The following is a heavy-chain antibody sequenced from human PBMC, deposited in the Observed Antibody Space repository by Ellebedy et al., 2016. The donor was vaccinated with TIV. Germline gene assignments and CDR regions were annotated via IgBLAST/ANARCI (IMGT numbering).Heavy chain of an antibody. V-gene: IGHV3-7*01. CDR3: AGIADVRFDP. D-gene: IGHD3-10*02. CDR1: GFTFSSDW. CDR2: IKQDGSEI. Sequence: GESLKISCAASGFTFSSDWMSWVRQAPGKGLEWVANIKQDGSEIYYLDSVKGRFTISRDNAKNSLYLQMNSLRAEDTAVYYCAGIADVRFDPWGQGTLVSVSS. J-gene: IGHJ5*02.